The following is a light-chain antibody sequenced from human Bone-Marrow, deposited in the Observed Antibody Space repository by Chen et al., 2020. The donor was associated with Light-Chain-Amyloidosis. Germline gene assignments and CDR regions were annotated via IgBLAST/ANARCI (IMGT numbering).Light chain of an antibody. CDR3: SSSTITHTRV. V-gene: IGLV2-14*01. Sequence: QSALTQPASVSGSPGQSITIPCTGTSSDVGGDNHVSWYQQHPDKAPTLMIYEVTNRPSWVPDPFSGSKSCNTASLTISGLQTAAEAYYFCSSSTITHTRVFGSGTRVTVL. J-gene: IGLJ1*01. CDR2: EVT. CDR1: SSDVGGDNH.